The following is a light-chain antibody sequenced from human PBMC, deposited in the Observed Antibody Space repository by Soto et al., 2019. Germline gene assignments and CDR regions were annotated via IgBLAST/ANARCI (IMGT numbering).Light chain of an antibody. V-gene: IGKV3-15*01. CDR1: QGVSSS. J-gene: IGKJ4*01. CDR3: QQYNNWPSLT. CDR2: GAS. Sequence: EIVMTQSPATLSVSPGERAALSCRASQGVSSSLAWYQQKPGQAPRLLIYGASTRATRIPVRFSGSGSGTEFTLTITSLQSEDVAVYYCQQYNNWPSLTFGGGTKVDIK.